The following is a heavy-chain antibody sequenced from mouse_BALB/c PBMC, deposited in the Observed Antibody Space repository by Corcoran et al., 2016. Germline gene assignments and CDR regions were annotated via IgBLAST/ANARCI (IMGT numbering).Heavy chain of an antibody. Sequence: QVTLKESGPGILQPSQTLSLTCSFSGFSLSTSGMGVSWIRQPSGKGLEWLAHIYWDDDKRYNPSLKSRLTISKDTSSNQVFLKITSVDTADTATYYCARRWYDGLAYWGQGTLVTVSA. CDR2: IYWDDDK. V-gene: IGHV8-12*01. CDR3: ARRWYDGLAY. J-gene: IGHJ3*01. D-gene: IGHD2-14*01. CDR1: GFSLSTSGMG.